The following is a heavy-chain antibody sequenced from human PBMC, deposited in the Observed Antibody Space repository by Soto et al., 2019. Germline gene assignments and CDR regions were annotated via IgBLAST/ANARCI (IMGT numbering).Heavy chain of an antibody. CDR1: GFTFSSYW. J-gene: IGHJ4*02. Sequence: EVQLVESGGGLVQSGGSLRLSCAASGFTFSSYWMHWVRQAPGKGLVWVSRIKGDGISTNYADSVKGRFTISRDNAKDTVFLQMLGLRADATAVYYCARGAMGNYYNDYWGQGTLVTVSS. CDR2: IKGDGIST. V-gene: IGHV3-74*01. CDR3: ARGAMGNYYNDY. D-gene: IGHD3-10*01.